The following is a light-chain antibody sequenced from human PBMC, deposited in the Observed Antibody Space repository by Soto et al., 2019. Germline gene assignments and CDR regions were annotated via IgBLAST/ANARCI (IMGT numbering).Light chain of an antibody. V-gene: IGKV3-20*01. J-gene: IGKJ2*01. Sequence: EVVLTQSPGTLSLSPGERATLSCRASQSLDNNYLAWYQQKPGQAPILLIYGASNRVTGIPGRFSGSGSGTDFSLTNSKLEPEDFAVYSCQHFDGSRYAFGQGTKLEI. CDR3: QHFDGSRYA. CDR1: QSLDNNY. CDR2: GAS.